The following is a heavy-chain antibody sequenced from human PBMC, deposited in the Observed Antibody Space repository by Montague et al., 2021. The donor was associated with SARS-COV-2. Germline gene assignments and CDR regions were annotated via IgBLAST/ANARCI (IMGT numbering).Heavy chain of an antibody. D-gene: IGHD3-3*01. CDR1: GGSFAGSS. CDR3: ARGTKPYYDLWL. V-gene: IGHV4-34*01. J-gene: IGHJ4*02. CDR2: IYYSGAT. Sequence: SETLSLTCSVGGSFAGSSYNWLRQTPGKGLEWIGEIYYSGATDYNPSLKGRVTISADTSKNEFSLELRSVSAADTAINYCARGTKPYYDLWLWGQGTLVTVSS.